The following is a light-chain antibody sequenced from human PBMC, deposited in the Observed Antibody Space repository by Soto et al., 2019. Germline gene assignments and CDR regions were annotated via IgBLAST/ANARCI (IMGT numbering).Light chain of an antibody. CDR2: KAS. Sequence: DIQMTQSPSTLSASVGDRVTITCRASQSISSWLAWYQQKPGEAPKLLIYKASSLESGVPSRFSGSGSGTEFTLTISSLQPDDFATYSCQQYKSYSWTFGQGTKVEIK. J-gene: IGKJ1*01. V-gene: IGKV1-5*03. CDR3: QQYKSYSWT. CDR1: QSISSW.